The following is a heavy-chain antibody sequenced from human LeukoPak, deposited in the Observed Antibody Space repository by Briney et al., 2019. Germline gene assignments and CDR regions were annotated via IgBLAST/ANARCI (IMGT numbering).Heavy chain of an antibody. CDR3: ARNYGSGVNVDY. Sequence: PSETLSLTCAVYGGSFSGYYWSWIRQPPGKGLEWIGEINHSGSTNYNPSLKSRVTISVDTSKNQFSLKLSSVTAADTAVYYCARNYGSGVNVDYWGQGTLVTVSS. D-gene: IGHD3-10*01. CDR1: GGSFSGYY. CDR2: INHSGST. V-gene: IGHV4-34*01. J-gene: IGHJ4*02.